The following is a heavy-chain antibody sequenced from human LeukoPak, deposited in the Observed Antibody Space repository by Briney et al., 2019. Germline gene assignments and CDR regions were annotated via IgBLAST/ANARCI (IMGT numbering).Heavy chain of an antibody. Sequence: GGSLRLSCAASGFTFSSYEMNWVRQAPGKGLEWVAVISHDGSRKYYADSVKGRFTISRDNSKNTMHLQMNSLRPEDTAVYYCAKDLEKLDYWGQGTLVTVSS. CDR2: ISHDGSRK. CDR1: GFTFSSYE. CDR3: AKDLEKLDY. V-gene: IGHV3-30*18. J-gene: IGHJ4*02.